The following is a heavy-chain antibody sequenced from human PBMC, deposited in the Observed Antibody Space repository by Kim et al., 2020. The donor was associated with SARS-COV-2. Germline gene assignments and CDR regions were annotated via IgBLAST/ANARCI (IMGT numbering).Heavy chain of an antibody. V-gene: IGHV4-61*01. J-gene: IGHJ6*02. Sequence: SETLSLTCTVSRGSVNSGSHYWNWVRQPPGKGLEWIGYIYYSGTTTYNPSLKSRVTISIDTSNNQFSLRLTSVTAADTALYYCARGRVYYYDMDVWGQGTTVTVSS. CDR1: RGSVNSGSHY. CDR2: IYYSGTT. CDR3: ARGRVYYYDMDV.